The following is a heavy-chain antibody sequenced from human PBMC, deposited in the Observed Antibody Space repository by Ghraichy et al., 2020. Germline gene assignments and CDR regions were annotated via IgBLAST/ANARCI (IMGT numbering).Heavy chain of an antibody. CDR1: GFTFTTAW. D-gene: IGHD2/OR15-2a*01. J-gene: IGHJ4*02. V-gene: IGHV3-15*01. CDR2: IKSEADGGTT. Sequence: GGSLRLSCATSGFTFTTAWLSWVRQAQGKGLEWVARIKSEADGGTTDYAAAVRGRFSITRDDSERTVFLQMNNLRPEDTATYFCVYQRLTVWGQGTLVTVSS. CDR3: VYQRLTV.